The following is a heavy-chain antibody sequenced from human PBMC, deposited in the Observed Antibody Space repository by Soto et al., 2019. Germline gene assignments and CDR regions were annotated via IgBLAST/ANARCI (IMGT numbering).Heavy chain of an antibody. J-gene: IGHJ3*02. Sequence: GGSLRLSCAASGFTFGNYWMRWVRQAPGKGLEWVANIKQDGSEKYYVDSVKGRFTISRDDAKNTLYLQMNSLRAEDTAVYYCAKDVGSGYDPGVAFDIWGQGTMVTVSS. CDR1: GFTFGNYW. D-gene: IGHD5-12*01. CDR3: AKDVGSGYDPGVAFDI. CDR2: IKQDGSEK. V-gene: IGHV3-7*03.